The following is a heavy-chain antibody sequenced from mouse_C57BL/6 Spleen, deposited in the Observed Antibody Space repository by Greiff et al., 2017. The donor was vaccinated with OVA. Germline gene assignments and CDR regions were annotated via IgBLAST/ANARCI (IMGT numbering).Heavy chain of an antibody. CDR2: IYPGDGDT. Sequence: QVQLQQSGPELVKPGASVKISCTASGYAFSSSWMNWVKQRPGTGLEWIGRIYPGDGDTNYNGKFKGKATLTADKASSTAYMQLSSLTSEDSAVYCCARSNSEWYVDVWGTGTTVTVSS. V-gene: IGHV1-82*01. CDR1: GYAFSSSW. J-gene: IGHJ1*03. CDR3: ARSNSEWYVDV. D-gene: IGHD4-1*02.